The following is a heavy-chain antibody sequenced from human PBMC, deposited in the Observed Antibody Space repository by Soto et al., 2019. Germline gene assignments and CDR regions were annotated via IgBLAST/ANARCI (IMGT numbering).Heavy chain of an antibody. V-gene: IGHV4-30-4*01. CDR1: GGSISSGDHY. CDR2: IYYSGST. Sequence: QVQLQESGPGLVKPSQTLSLTCTVSGGSISSGDHYWSWIRQPPGKGLEWIGYIYYSGSTYYNPSLKSRVSISVDTSKNQFSLKLSSVTAADTAVYYCARQFLGYCSGTSCRDYWGQGTRVTVSS. D-gene: IGHD2-15*01. CDR3: ARQFLGYCSGTSCRDY. J-gene: IGHJ4*02.